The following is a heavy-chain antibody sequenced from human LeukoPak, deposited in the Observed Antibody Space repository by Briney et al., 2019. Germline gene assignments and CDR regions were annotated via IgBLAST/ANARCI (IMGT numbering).Heavy chain of an antibody. CDR2: IYHSGST. J-gene: IGHJ4*02. V-gene: IGHV4-38-2*01. CDR1: GYSISIGYY. Sequence: SETLSLTCAVSGYSISIGYYWGWIRQPPGKGLEWIGSIYHSGSTYYNPSLKSRLTISVDTSKNQFSLKLSSVTAADTAVYYCARPRGSCSGGSCYYYYFDYWGQGTLVTVSS. CDR3: ARPRGSCSGGSCYYYYFDY. D-gene: IGHD2-15*01.